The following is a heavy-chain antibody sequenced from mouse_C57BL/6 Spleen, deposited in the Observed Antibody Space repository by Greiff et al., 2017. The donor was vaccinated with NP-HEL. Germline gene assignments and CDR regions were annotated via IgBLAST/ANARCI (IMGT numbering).Heavy chain of an antibody. CDR2: IDPETGGT. CDR1: GYTFTDYE. J-gene: IGHJ2*01. Sequence: VKLQESGAELVRPGASVTLSCKASGYTFTDYEMHWVKQTPVHGLEWIGAIDPETGGTAYNQKFKGKAILTADKSSSTAYMELRSLTSEDSAVYYCTSHNWDVDYWGQGTTLTVSS. V-gene: IGHV1-15*01. D-gene: IGHD4-1*02. CDR3: TSHNWDVDY.